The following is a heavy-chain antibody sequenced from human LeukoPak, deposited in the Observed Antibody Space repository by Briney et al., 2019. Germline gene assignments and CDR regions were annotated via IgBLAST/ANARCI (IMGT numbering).Heavy chain of an antibody. V-gene: IGHV4-59*01. CDR3: ARNAPVDYDFWSGFRANWFDP. J-gene: IGHJ5*02. D-gene: IGHD3-3*01. CDR2: IYYSGST. Sequence: SETLSLTCTVSGGSISSYYWSWIRQPPGKGLEWIGYIYYSGSTNYNPSLKSRVTISVDTSKNQFSLKLSSVTAADTAVYYCARNAPVDYDFWSGFRANWFDPWGQETLVTVSS. CDR1: GGSISSYY.